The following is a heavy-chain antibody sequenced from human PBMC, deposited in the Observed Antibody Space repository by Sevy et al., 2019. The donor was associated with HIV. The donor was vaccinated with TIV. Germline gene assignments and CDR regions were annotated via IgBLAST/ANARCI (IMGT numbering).Heavy chain of an antibody. CDR2: IRSKANSYAT. Sequence: GSLRLSCAASGFTFSGSAMHWVRQASGKGLEWVGRIRSKANSYATAYAASVKGRFTISRDDSKNTAYLQMNSLKTEDTAVYYCTRPHYDFWSGYQDYWGQRTLVTVSS. J-gene: IGHJ4*02. V-gene: IGHV3-73*01. CDR3: TRPHYDFWSGYQDY. CDR1: GFTFSGSA. D-gene: IGHD3-3*01.